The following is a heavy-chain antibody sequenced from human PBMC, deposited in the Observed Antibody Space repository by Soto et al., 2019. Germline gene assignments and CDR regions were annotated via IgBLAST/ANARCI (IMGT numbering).Heavy chain of an antibody. Sequence: SETLSLTCTFSVGSISSSSYYWGWIRQPPGKGLEWIGSIYYSGSTYYNPSLKSRVTISVDTSKNQFSLKLSSVTAADTAVYYCASLGYCTNGVCYDYWGQGTLVTVSS. CDR1: VGSISSSSYY. CDR3: ASLGYCTNGVCYDY. D-gene: IGHD2-8*01. V-gene: IGHV4-39*01. CDR2: IYYSGST. J-gene: IGHJ4*02.